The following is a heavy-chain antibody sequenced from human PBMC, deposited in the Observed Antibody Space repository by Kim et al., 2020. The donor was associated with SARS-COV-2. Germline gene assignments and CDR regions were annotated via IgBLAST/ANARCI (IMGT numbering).Heavy chain of an antibody. Sequence: GGSLRLSCAASGFTVSSDYMSWVRQAPGKGLEWVSIIHNTGRTYYADSVKGRFTISRDNSKNTLYLQMNSLRAEDTALYYCARERGYSYGYDYWGQGTLV. V-gene: IGHV3-66*01. D-gene: IGHD5-18*01. CDR1: GFTVSSDY. CDR3: ARERGYSYGYDY. CDR2: IHNTGRT. J-gene: IGHJ4*02.